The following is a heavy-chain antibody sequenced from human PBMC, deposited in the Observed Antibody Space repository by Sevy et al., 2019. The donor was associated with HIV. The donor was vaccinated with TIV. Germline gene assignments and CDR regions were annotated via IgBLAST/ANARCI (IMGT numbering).Heavy chain of an antibody. CDR3: ARSRSNYGDYYFDY. Sequence: GGSLRLSCAASGFTFSDYYMSWIRQAPGKGLEWVSYISSSGSTIYYADSVKGRFTVSRDNAKNSLYLQMNSLRAEDTAVYYCARSRSNYGDYYFDYWGQGTLVTVSS. J-gene: IGHJ4*02. CDR2: ISSSGSTI. V-gene: IGHV3-11*04. CDR1: GFTFSDYY. D-gene: IGHD4-17*01.